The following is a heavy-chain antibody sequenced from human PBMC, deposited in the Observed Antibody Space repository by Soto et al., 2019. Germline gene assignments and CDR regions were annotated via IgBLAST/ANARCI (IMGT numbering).Heavy chain of an antibody. CDR3: ARDDNYYDSSGYEVPFDY. V-gene: IGHV1-18*01. D-gene: IGHD3-22*01. Sequence: ASVKVSCKASGYTFTSYGISWVRQAPGQGLEWMGWISAYNGNTNYAQKIQGRDTMTTDTSTSTAYIELRSLRSDDTAVYYCARDDNYYDSSGYEVPFDYWG. J-gene: IGHJ4*01. CDR2: ISAYNGNT. CDR1: GYTFTSYG.